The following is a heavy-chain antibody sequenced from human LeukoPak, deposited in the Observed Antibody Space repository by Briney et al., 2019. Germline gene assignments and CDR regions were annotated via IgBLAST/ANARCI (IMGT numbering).Heavy chain of an antibody. CDR3: ARGCTGGSCLDSMVTRPFDY. Sequence: ASVKVSCKASGYIFTSYVISWVRQAPGQGLEWMGWISAYNGKATYAQKLQGRVTMTADTSTSTAYMELRSLRSDDTAVYYCARGCTGGSCLDSMVTRPFDYWGQGTLATVSS. CDR2: ISAYNGKA. V-gene: IGHV1-18*01. CDR1: GYIFTSYV. J-gene: IGHJ4*02. D-gene: IGHD2-15*01.